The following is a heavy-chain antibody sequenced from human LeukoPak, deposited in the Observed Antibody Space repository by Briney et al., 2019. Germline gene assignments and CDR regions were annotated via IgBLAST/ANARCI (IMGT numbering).Heavy chain of an antibody. D-gene: IGHD6-13*01. CDR3: ARGIAAAGKDYYGMDV. V-gene: IGHV3-13*05. J-gene: IGHJ6*02. CDR2: ICTAGDP. CDR1: GFTFSSYD. Sequence: GGSLRLSCAASGFTFSSYDMHWVRQATGKGLEWVSGICTAGDPYYPGSVKGRFTISRENAKNSLYLQMNSLRAGDTAVYYCARGIAAAGKDYYGMDVWGQGTTVTVSS.